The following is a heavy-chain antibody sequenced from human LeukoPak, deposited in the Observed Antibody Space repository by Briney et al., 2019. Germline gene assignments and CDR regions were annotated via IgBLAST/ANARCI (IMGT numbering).Heavy chain of an antibody. CDR3: AVRSPGTWHWLDH. Sequence: PSETLSLTCAVYGGSFSGYYWSWIRHPPRKGEEWIGEINHIRSPKYHPSPTSRATVSLDTSKTRFSLKLNSVPAADTAVYYCAVRSPGTWHWLDHWGQGTLVTVSS. V-gene: IGHV4-34*01. CDR1: GGSFSGYY. CDR2: INHIRSP. J-gene: IGHJ5*02.